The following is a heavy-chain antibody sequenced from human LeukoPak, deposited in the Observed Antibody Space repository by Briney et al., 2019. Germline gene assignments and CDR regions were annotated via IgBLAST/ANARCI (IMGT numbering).Heavy chain of an antibody. CDR1: GFTFNNYA. V-gene: IGHV3-23*01. D-gene: IGHD3-22*01. CDR2: ITGGGRT. J-gene: IGHJ6*02. Sequence: GGSLRLSCAASGFTFNNYAMMWVRQAQGQGLEEVSAITGGGRTYYADSVKGRFSISRDTAKNSLYLQMNSLRAEDTAVYYCGVYDTSFIYYYGMDVWGQGTTVTVSS. CDR3: GVYDTSFIYYYGMDV.